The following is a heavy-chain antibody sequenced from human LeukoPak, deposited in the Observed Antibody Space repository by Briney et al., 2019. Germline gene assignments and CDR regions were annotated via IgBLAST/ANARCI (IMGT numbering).Heavy chain of an antibody. CDR3: ARGRIVGADDAFDI. Sequence: AASVKVSCKASGGTFSSYAISWVRQAPGQGLEWMGGIIPIFGTANYAQKFQGRVTITADESTSTAYMELSSLGSEDTAVYYCARGRIVGADDAFDIWGQGTMVTVSS. D-gene: IGHD1-26*01. J-gene: IGHJ3*02. V-gene: IGHV1-69*13. CDR2: IIPIFGTA. CDR1: GGTFSSYA.